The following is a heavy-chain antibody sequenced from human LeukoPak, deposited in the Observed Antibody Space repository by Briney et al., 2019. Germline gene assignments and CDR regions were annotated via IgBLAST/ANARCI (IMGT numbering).Heavy chain of an antibody. CDR2: VSPNSGDA. D-gene: IGHD3-22*01. Sequence: GASVKVSCKASGYTFSYYDINWVRQATGQGLEWMGSVSPNSGDAVYAQKFQGRVAMTRSTSTSTAYMELTSLRSDDTAVYYCARGGFDSSGLRSVYFDYWGQGTLVTVSS. CDR1: GYTFSYYD. CDR3: ARGGFDSSGLRSVYFDY. J-gene: IGHJ4*02. V-gene: IGHV1-8*01.